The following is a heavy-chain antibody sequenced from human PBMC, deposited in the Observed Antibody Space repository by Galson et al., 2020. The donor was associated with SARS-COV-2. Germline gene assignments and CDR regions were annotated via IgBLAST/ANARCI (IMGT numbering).Heavy chain of an antibody. CDR3: ARDRGDYEKNWYFDL. J-gene: IGHJ2*01. CDR2: INPNSGGT. V-gene: IGHV1-2*04. D-gene: IGHD4-17*01. Sequence: ASVKVSCKASGYTFTGYYMHWVRQAPGQGLEWMGWINPNSGGTNYAQKFQGWVTMTRDTSISTAYMELSRLRSDDTAVYYCARDRGDYEKNWYFDLWGRGTLVTVSS. CDR1: GYTFTGYY.